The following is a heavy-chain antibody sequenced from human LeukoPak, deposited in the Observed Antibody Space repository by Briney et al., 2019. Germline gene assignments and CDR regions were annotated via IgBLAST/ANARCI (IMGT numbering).Heavy chain of an antibody. CDR1: GGSISSYY. CDR2: IYYSGST. D-gene: IGHD3-16*01. J-gene: IGHJ4*02. CDR3: ARDDGGLDY. Sequence: SETLTLTCTVSGGSISSYYWSWIRQPPGKGLEWIGYIYYSGSTNYNPSLKSRVTISVDTSKNQFSLKLSSVTAADTAVYYCARDDGGLDYWGQGTLVTVSS. V-gene: IGHV4-59*01.